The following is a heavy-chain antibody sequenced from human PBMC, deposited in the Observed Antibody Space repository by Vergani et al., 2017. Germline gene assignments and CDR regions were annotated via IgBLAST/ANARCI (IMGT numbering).Heavy chain of an antibody. V-gene: IGHV4-30-2*01. CDR2: IYHGGST. Sequence: QLQLQESGSGLVKPSQTLSLTCAVSGGSISSGGYSWSWIRQPPGKGLEWIGYIYHGGSTYYNPSLKSRVTISVDRSKNQFSLKLSSVTAADTAVYYCTKGGSGSYHISPFDYWGQGTLVTVSS. CDR1: GGSISSGGYS. D-gene: IGHD3-10*01. CDR3: TKGGSGSYHISPFDY. J-gene: IGHJ4*02.